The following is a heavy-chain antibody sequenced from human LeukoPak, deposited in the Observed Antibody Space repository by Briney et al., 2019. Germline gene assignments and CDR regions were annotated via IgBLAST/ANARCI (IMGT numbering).Heavy chain of an antibody. CDR2: IHAGGST. J-gene: IGHJ5*02. CDR1: GGSISSSSYY. CDR3: AREFRKGWDWFDP. Sequence: PSETLSLTCTVSGGSISSSSYYWGWIRQPPGKGLEWIGRIHAGGSTNYNPSLKSRVTISADTSKNQFSLKLSSVTAADTAVYYCAREFRKGWDWFDPWGQGTLVTVSS. V-gene: IGHV4-39*07. D-gene: IGHD1-26*01.